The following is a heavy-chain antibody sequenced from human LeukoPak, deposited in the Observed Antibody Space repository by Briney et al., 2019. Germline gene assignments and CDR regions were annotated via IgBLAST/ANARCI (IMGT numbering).Heavy chain of an antibody. D-gene: IGHD6-6*01. CDR1: GFTFTTFT. CDR2: VRRKADSYAT. J-gene: IGHJ6*02. CDR3: TTTYSSSPPFYYYAMDV. Sequence: GGSLRLSCAASGFTFTTFTTNWVRQASGKGLEWVGRVRRKADSYATAYAAAVKGRFTISRDDSKNTAYLQMNSLKTEDTAVYYCTTTYSSSPPFYYYAMDVWGQGTTVTVSS. V-gene: IGHV3-73*01.